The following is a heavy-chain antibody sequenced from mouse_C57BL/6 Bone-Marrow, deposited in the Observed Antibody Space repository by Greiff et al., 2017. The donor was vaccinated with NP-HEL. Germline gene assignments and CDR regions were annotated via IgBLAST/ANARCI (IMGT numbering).Heavy chain of an antibody. CDR2: ISDGGSYT. V-gene: IGHV5-4*01. CDR1: GFTFSSYA. Sequence: EVKLVESGGGLVKPGGSLKLSCAASGFTFSSYAMSWVRQTPEKRLEWVATISDGGSYTYYPDNVKGRFTISRDNAKNNLYLQMSQLKSEDTAMYYCARERRDYDDYAMDYWGQGTSVTVSS. J-gene: IGHJ4*01. CDR3: ARERRDYDDYAMDY. D-gene: IGHD2-4*01.